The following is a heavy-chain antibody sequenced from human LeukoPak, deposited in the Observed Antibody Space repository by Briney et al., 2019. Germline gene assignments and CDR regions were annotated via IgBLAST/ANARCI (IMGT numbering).Heavy chain of an antibody. V-gene: IGHV1-18*01. D-gene: IGHD3-22*01. CDR1: GYTFTSYG. CDR3: ARAVYYDSSGYYYPYYFDY. CDR2: ISAYNGNT. Sequence: GASVKVSCKASGYTFTSYGISWVRQAPGQGLEWMGWISAYNGNTNYAQKLQGRVTMTTDTSTSTAYMELRSLRSDDTAVYYCARAVYYDSSGYYYPYYFDYWGQGTLVTVSS. J-gene: IGHJ4*02.